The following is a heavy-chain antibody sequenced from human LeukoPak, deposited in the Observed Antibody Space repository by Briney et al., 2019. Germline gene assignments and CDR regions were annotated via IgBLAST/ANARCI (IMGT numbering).Heavy chain of an antibody. J-gene: IGHJ4*02. D-gene: IGHD3-3*02. CDR3: AKANGAIFGVAGYFDY. CDR1: GFTVSSNY. CDR2: ISGSGTNT. V-gene: IGHV3-23*01. Sequence: PGGSLRLSCAASGFTVSSNYMSWVRQAPGKGLEWVSAISGSGTNTYYADSVKGRFTISRNNSKNTLDLQMNSLRAEDTAVYYCAKANGAIFGVAGYFDYWGQGTLVTVSS.